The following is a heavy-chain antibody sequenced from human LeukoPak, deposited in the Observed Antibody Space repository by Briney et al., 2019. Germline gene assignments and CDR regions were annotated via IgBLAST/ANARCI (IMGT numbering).Heavy chain of an antibody. CDR1: GGSFSGYY. D-gene: IGHD4-17*01. V-gene: IGHV4-34*01. CDR3: ARGQGTVTTH. J-gene: IGHJ4*02. CDR2: INHSGST. Sequence: SETLSLTCAVYGGSFSGYYWTWIRQPPGKGLEWIGEINHSGSTNYNPSLKSRVTISVDTSKNQFSLRLSSVTAADTAVYYCARGQGTVTTHWGQGTLVTVSS.